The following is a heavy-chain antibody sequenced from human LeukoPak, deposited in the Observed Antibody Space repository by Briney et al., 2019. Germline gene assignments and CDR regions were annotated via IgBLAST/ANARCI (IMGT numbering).Heavy chain of an antibody. CDR3: ARDLRPYYDILTGYYTLDY. CDR2: ISAYNGNT. CDR1: GYTFTSYV. V-gene: IGHV1-18*01. D-gene: IGHD3-9*01. Sequence: GASVKVSCKASGYTFTSYVISWVRQAPGQGLEWMGWISAYNGNTNYAQKLQGRVTMTTDTSTSTAYMELRSLRSDDTAVYYCARDLRPYYDILTGYYTLDYWGQGTLVTVSS. J-gene: IGHJ4*02.